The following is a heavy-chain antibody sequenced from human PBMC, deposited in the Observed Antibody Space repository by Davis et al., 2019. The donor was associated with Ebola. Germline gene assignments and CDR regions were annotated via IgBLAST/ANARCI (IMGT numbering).Heavy chain of an antibody. V-gene: IGHV1-69*13. CDR1: GGTFSSYA. CDR2: IIPIFGTA. CDR3: ARDRVPFDWGYGMDV. J-gene: IGHJ6*04. D-gene: IGHD3-9*01. Sequence: SVKVSCKASGGTFSSYAISWVRQAPGQGLEWMGGIIPIFGTANYAQKFQGRVTITADESTSTAYMELSSLRSEDTAVYYCARDRVPFDWGYGMDVWGKGTTVTVSS.